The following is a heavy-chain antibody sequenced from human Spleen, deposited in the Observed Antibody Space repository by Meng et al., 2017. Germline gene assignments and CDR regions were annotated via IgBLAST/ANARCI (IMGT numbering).Heavy chain of an antibody. D-gene: IGHD3-10*01. CDR3: ARHYDSGVPIDY. Sequence: VQLEEPGPGLVKPSGTLSLPCAVSGGSISSTNWWSWVRQPPGKGLEWIGEIYHSGSTNYNPSLKSRVTISVDKSKNQFSLKLSSVTAADTAVYYCARHYDSGVPIDYWGQGSLVTVSS. CDR1: GGSISSTNW. J-gene: IGHJ4*02. V-gene: IGHV4-4*02. CDR2: IYHSGST.